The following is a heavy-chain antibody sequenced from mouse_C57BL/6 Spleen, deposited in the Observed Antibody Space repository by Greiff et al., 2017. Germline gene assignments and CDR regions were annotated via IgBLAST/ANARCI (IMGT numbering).Heavy chain of an antibody. CDR2: IYPGDGDT. CDR1: GYAFSSYW. J-gene: IGHJ4*01. V-gene: IGHV1-80*01. D-gene: IGHD2-4*01. CDR3: ARDRLRRNDYYAMDY. Sequence: QVQLKESGAELVKPGASVKISCKASGYAFSSYWMNWVKQRPGKGLEWIGQIYPGDGDTNYNGKFKGKATLTADKSSSTAYMQLSSLTSEDSAVYFCARDRLRRNDYYAMDYWGQGTSVTVSS.